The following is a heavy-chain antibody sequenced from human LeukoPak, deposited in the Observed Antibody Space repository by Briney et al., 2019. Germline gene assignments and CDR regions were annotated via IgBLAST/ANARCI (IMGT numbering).Heavy chain of an antibody. V-gene: IGHV4-59*08. D-gene: IGHD1-26*01. J-gene: IGHJ4*02. CDR1: GGSISSYY. CDR2: IYYSGST. CDR3: ASRRVGAFDY. Sequence: PSETLPLTCTVSGGSISSYYWSWIRQPPGKGLEWIGYIYYSGSTNYNPSLKSRVTISIDTSKNEFSLKLSSVTAADTAVYYCASRRVGAFDYWGQGTLVTVSS.